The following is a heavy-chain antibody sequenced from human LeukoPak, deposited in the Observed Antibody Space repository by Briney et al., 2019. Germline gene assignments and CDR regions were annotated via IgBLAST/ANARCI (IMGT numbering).Heavy chain of an antibody. J-gene: IGHJ5*02. V-gene: IGHV3-33*06. D-gene: IGHD2-2*02. CDR2: IWNDGSNK. CDR3: AKASVAIPQYCNS. CDR1: GFTFSSYG. Sequence: GGSLRLSCAASGFTFSSYGMHWVRQAPGKGLEWVAVIWNDGSNKYYADSVKGRFTISRDNSKNTLYLQMNSLRAEDTAVYFCAKASVAIPQYCNSWGQGTLVTVSP.